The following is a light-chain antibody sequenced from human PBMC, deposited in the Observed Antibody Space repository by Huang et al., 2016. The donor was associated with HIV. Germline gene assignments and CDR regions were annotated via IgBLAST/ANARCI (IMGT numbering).Light chain of an antibody. Sequence: EIVLTQSPATLSLSPGERATLSCRASQSVRSYLAWYQQKPGRAPRLLIEDASNRATGIPARFSGMGSGTDFTLTISNLQSEDFAVYYCQQRSAWPLTFGGGTKVEI. CDR3: QQRSAWPLT. J-gene: IGKJ4*01. V-gene: IGKV3-11*01. CDR1: QSVRSY. CDR2: DAS.